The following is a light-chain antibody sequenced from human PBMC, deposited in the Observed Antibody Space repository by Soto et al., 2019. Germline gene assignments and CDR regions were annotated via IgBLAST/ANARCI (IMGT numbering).Light chain of an antibody. CDR1: QSVSSN. CDR3: QQYKNWPRT. V-gene: IGKV3-15*01. CDR2: GAS. J-gene: IGKJ1*01. Sequence: EIVMTQSPATLSVSPGERATLSCRASQSVSSNLAWYQQKPGQAPRLLIYGASTRATAIPARFTGSGSGTEFTLTISSLQSEDFALYYCQQYKNWPRTFGQGTKVDIK.